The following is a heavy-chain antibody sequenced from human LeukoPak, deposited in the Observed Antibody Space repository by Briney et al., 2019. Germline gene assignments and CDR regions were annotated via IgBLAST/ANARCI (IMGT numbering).Heavy chain of an antibody. J-gene: IGHJ4*02. CDR1: AFTFSDYS. CDR2: IDTSSSTM. D-gene: IGHD6-13*01. Sequence: ARSLRLSCAASAFTFSDYSMNWVRQAPGKGLEWISYIDTSSSTMYYADSVMGRFTISRDNAKESLYLQMNSLRAEDTAVYYCARDLSYSSSPYYFDYWGQGALVTVSS. CDR3: ARDLSYSSSPYYFDY. V-gene: IGHV3-48*01.